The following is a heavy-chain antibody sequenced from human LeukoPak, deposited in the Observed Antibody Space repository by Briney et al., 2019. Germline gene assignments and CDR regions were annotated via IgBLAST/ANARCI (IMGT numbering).Heavy chain of an antibody. J-gene: IGHJ6*03. CDR1: GFTFSSYE. CDR2: ISSSGSTI. V-gene: IGHV3-48*03. CDR3: AKNWNQRSGYYMDV. D-gene: IGHD1-1*01. Sequence: GGSLRLSCAASGFTFSSYEMNWVRQAPGKGLEWVSYISSSGSTIYYADSVKGRFTISRDNAKNSLYLQMNSLRAEDTAVYYCAKNWNQRSGYYMDVWGKGTTVTVSS.